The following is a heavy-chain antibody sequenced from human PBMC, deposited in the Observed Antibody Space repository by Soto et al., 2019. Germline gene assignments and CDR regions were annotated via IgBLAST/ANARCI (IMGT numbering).Heavy chain of an antibody. V-gene: IGHV2-5*02. CDR3: AHSRPPRRRDY. CDR2: IYWDDDK. J-gene: IGHJ4*02. D-gene: IGHD6-6*01. CDR1: GVSLSTSGVG. Sequence: QITLKESGPTLGKPTQTLTLTCIFSGVSLSTSGVGVGWIRQPPGKALEWLALIYWDDDKSYSSSLDSRLTITKDPPKNQVVLTMTHMDPVDTAPFYCAHSRPPRRRDYWGQGTLVTVSS.